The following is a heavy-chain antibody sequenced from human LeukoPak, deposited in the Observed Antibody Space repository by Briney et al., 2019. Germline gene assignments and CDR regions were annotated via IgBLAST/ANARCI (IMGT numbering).Heavy chain of an antibody. CDR3: ARLGDYDFWSGLIFDY. Sequence: GGPLRHSCAASGFTFSSYWMHWVRQPPGKALVWVSRINSDGSSTSYADSVKGRFPISRDNAKNTLYLQMNSLRAEDTAVYYCARLGDYDFWSGLIFDYWGQGTLVTVSS. V-gene: IGHV3-74*01. J-gene: IGHJ4*02. D-gene: IGHD3-3*01. CDR2: INSDGSST. CDR1: GFTFSSYW.